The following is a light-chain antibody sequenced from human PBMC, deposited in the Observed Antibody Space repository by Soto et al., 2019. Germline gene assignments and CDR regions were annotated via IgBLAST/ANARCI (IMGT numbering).Light chain of an antibody. CDR2: RDS. CDR3: QVWDSSTVV. V-gene: IGLV3-9*01. CDR1: NIGSKN. Sequence: SYELTQPLSVSVALGQTARITCGGNNIGSKNVHWYQQKPGQAPVLVIYRDSNRPSGIPERFSGSNSGNTATLTISRAQAGDEDAYYCQVWDSSTVVFGGGTKLTVL. J-gene: IGLJ2*01.